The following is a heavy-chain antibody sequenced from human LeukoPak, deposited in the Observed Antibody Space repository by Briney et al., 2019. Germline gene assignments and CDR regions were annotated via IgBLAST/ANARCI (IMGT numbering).Heavy chain of an antibody. CDR2: VDHSGST. Sequence: SETLSLTCSVYGGSFSDKHWSWIRQTPGKRLEWIGEVDHSGSTNYSPSLKSRVTISVDTSKNQFSLKLSSVTAADTAVYYCASVLRGVIRNYYYYYMDVWGKGTTVIVSS. D-gene: IGHD3-10*01. J-gene: IGHJ6*03. CDR1: GGSFSDKH. V-gene: IGHV4-34*01. CDR3: ASVLRGVIRNYYYYYMDV.